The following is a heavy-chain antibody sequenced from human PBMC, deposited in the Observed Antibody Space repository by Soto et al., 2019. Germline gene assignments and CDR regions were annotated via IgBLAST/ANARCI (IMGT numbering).Heavy chain of an antibody. D-gene: IGHD6-13*01. CDR3: ARDYSSSWVTPVEY. Sequence: GGSLRLSCAASGFTFSSYSMNWVRQAPGKGLEWVSSISSSSSYIYYADSVKGRFTISRDNAKNSLYLQMNSLRAEDTAVYYCARDYSSSWVTPVEYWGQGTLVTVSS. V-gene: IGHV3-21*01. J-gene: IGHJ4*02. CDR1: GFTFSSYS. CDR2: ISSSSSYI.